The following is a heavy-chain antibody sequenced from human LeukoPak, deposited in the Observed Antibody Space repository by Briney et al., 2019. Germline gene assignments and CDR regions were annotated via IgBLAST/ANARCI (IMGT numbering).Heavy chain of an antibody. CDR2: INPNSGGT. Sequence: ASVKVSCKASGYTFTGYYMHWVRQAPGQGLEWMGWINPNSGGTNYAQKFQGRVTMTRDTSTSTVYMELSSLRSEDTAVYYCARGRIYYDSSGYVNWGQGTLVTVSS. D-gene: IGHD3-22*01. V-gene: IGHV1-2*02. J-gene: IGHJ4*02. CDR3: ARGRIYYDSSGYVN. CDR1: GYTFTGYY.